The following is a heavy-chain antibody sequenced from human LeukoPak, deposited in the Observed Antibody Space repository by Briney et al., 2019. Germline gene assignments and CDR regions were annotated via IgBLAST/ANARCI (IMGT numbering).Heavy chain of an antibody. CDR2: ISSGSTTI. CDR1: GFTFSNHS. D-gene: IGHD2-15*01. CDR3: TTSTRYSPYFDY. J-gene: IGHJ4*02. Sequence: GGSLRLSCAASGFTFSNHSMDWVRQAPGKGLEWVSYISSGSTTIYYADSVKGRFTISRDSAKNSLYLQMNSLRDEDTAVYYCTTSTRYSPYFDYWGQGTLVTVSS. V-gene: IGHV3-48*02.